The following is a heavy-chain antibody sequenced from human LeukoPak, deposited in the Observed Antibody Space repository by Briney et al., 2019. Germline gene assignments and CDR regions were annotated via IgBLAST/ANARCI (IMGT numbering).Heavy chain of an antibody. CDR2: IIPIFGTA. CDR1: GGTFSSYA. J-gene: IGHJ4*02. V-gene: IGHV1-69*01. Sequence: GSPVKVSCKASGGTFSSYAISWVRQAPGQGLEWMGGIIPIFGTANYAQKFQGRVTITADESTSTAYMELSSLRSEDTAVYYCARGGVNFDWLLYDGFDYWGQGTLVTVSS. CDR3: ARGGVNFDWLLYDGFDY. D-gene: IGHD3-9*01.